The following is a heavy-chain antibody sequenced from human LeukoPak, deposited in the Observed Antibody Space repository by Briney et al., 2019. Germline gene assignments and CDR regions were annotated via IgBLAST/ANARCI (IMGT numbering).Heavy chain of an antibody. Sequence: SETLSLTCTVSGGSISSYYWGWIRQPPGKGLEWIGNIYYSGSTYYNPSLKSRVTISVDTSKNQFSLKLSSVTAADTAVYYCASEDYGDFTRLDYWGQGTLVTVSS. CDR2: IYYSGST. CDR3: ASEDYGDFTRLDY. V-gene: IGHV4-39*01. J-gene: IGHJ4*02. CDR1: GGSISSYY. D-gene: IGHD4-17*01.